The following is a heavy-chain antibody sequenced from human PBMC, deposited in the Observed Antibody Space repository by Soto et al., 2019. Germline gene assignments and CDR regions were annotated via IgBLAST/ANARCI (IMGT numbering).Heavy chain of an antibody. V-gene: IGHV5-51*01. CDR3: ARQATGFDY. D-gene: IGHD4-4*01. CDR2: IYPGDSDT. Sequence: GWSDKRSGKGCVCRVSSYWRGWVRQLPGKGLEWMGIIYPGDSDTRYSPSFQGQVTISADKSISTAYLQWSSLKASDNAMYYRARQATGFDYCGQGTLVTVSS. CDR1: VCRVSSYW. J-gene: IGHJ4*02.